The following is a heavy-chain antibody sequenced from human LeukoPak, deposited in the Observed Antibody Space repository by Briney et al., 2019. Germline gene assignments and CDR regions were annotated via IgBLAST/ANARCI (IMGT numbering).Heavy chain of an antibody. D-gene: IGHD2-2*01. V-gene: IGHV3-23*01. Sequence: GGSLRLSCAASGFTFSSYAVSWVRQAPGKGLEWVSAISGSGGSTYYADSVKGRFPISRDNSKNTLYLQMNSLRAKDTAVYYCAKPFRIVVVQAATPPLDYGAQGTLVTVSS. CDR1: GFTFSSYA. CDR3: AKPFRIVVVQAATPPLDY. J-gene: IGHJ4*02. CDR2: ISGSGGST.